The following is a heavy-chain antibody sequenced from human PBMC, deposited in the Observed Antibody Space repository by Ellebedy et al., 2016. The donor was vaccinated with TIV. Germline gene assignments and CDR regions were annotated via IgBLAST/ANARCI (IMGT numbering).Heavy chain of an antibody. CDR1: GYPFIVSY. V-gene: IGHV1-2*02. D-gene: IGHD6-19*01. Sequence: AASVKVSCKASGYPFIVSYMHWVRQAPGQGLEWMGWMDPKSGGTNYAQKFQGRVTMTRDTSISTAYMELSSLRSDDTAVYYCAREISSDIDYWGQGTLVTVSS. J-gene: IGHJ4*02. CDR3: AREISSDIDY. CDR2: MDPKSGGT.